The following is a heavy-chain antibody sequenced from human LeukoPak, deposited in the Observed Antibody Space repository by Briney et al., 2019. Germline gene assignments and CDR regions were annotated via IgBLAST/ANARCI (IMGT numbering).Heavy chain of an antibody. Sequence: SVKVSCKASGGTFSSYAISWVRQAPGQGLEWMGGIIPIFGTANYAQKFQGRVTITADESTSTAYMELSSLRSEDTAVYYCARDRVAAAGTIFDYWGQGTLVTVSS. V-gene: IGHV1-69*13. J-gene: IGHJ4*02. CDR3: ARDRVAAAGTIFDY. CDR2: IIPIFGTA. CDR1: GGTFSSYA. D-gene: IGHD6-13*01.